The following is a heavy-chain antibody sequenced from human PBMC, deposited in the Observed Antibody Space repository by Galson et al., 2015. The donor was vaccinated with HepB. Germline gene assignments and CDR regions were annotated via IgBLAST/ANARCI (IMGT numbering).Heavy chain of an antibody. CDR2: ISSSSSTI. J-gene: IGHJ4*02. V-gene: IGHV3-48*02. Sequence: SLRLSCAAPGFTFSSYSMNWVRQAPGKGLEWVSYISSSSSTIYYADSVKGRFTISRDNAKNSLYLQMNSLRDEDTAVYYCARDWVYSYYYDSSGYYPPGYWGQGTLVTVSS. CDR1: GFTFSSYS. D-gene: IGHD3-22*01. CDR3: ARDWVYSYYYDSSGYYPPGY.